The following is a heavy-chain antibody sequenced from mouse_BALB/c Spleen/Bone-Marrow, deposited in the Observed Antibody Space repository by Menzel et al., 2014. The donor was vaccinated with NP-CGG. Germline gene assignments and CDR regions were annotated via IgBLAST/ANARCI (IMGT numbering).Heavy chain of an antibody. D-gene: IGHD2-4*01. V-gene: IGHV5-12-2*01. J-gene: IGHJ3*01. CDR1: GFTFSSYT. Sequence: DVQLVESGGGLVQPGGSLKLSCAASGFTFSSYTMSWVRQTPEKRLEWVAYISNGGGSTYYPDTVKGRFTISRDNAKNPLSLKMSSRNSENTAMYYCASPLYYDYAGFAYWGQGTRVTVSA. CDR2: ISNGGGST. CDR3: ASPLYYDYAGFAY.